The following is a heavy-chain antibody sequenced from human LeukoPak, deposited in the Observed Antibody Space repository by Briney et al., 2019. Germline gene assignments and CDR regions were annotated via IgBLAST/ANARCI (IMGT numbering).Heavy chain of an antibody. Sequence: PSETLSLTCAVSGGSISSSNWWSWVRQPPGKGLEWIGEIYHSGSTNYNPSLKSRVTISVDKSKNQFFLKLSSVTAADTAVYYCARTLGMGDWFDPWGQGTLVTVSS. D-gene: IGHD7-27*01. CDR3: ARTLGMGDWFDP. CDR2: IYHSGST. CDR1: GGSISSSNW. J-gene: IGHJ5*02. V-gene: IGHV4-4*02.